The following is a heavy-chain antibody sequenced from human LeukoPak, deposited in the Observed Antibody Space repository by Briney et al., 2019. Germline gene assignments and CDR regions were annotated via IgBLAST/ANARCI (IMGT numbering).Heavy chain of an antibody. J-gene: IGHJ4*02. CDR1: GFTFSSYS. Sequence: GGSLRLSCAASGFTFSSYSMNWVRQAPGKGLEWVSAISGSGGSTYYADSVKGRFTISRDNSKNTLYLQMNSLRAEDTAVYYCAKVLLAVAGTSYWGQGTLVTVSS. D-gene: IGHD6-19*01. V-gene: IGHV3-23*01. CDR3: AKVLLAVAGTSY. CDR2: ISGSGGST.